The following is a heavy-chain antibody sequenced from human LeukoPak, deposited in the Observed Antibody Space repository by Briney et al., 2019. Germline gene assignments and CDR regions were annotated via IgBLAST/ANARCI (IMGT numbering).Heavy chain of an antibody. CDR2: ISAYNGNT. J-gene: IGHJ4*02. Sequence: ASVKVSCKASGYTFTSYGISWVRQAPGQGLEWMGWISAYNGNTNYAQKLQGRVTMTTDTSTSTAYMELRSLRSDDTAVYYCARDLPSGYCSSTSCPTNFDYWGQGTLVTASS. D-gene: IGHD2-2*01. CDR1: GYTFTSYG. V-gene: IGHV1-18*01. CDR3: ARDLPSGYCSSTSCPTNFDY.